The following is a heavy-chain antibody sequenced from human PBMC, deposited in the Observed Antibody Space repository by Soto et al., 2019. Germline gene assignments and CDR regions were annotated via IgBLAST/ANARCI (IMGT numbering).Heavy chain of an antibody. CDR1: GFTFSSYG. CDR2: ISYDGSNK. D-gene: IGHD2-2*01. CDR3: AKVAVPATAPHYFYYCMDY. Sequence: GGSLRLSCAASGFTFSSYGMHWVRQAPGKGLEWVEVISYDGSNKYYADSVKGRFTISRDNSKNTVYLQMNSLRAEDTVVYYCAKVAVPATAPHYFYYCMDYLGQGTMVTVSS. J-gene: IGHJ6*02. V-gene: IGHV3-30*18.